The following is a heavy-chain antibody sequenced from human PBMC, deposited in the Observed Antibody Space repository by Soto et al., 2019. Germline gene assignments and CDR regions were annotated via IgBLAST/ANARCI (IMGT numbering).Heavy chain of an antibody. CDR3: VRGVWGFGGVLVDS. Sequence: SETLSLTCTVSGGSITSGENDWWTWLRQSPGRGLEWIGHIYRAGSNFYNPSLNSRLTMSVDTSKNQFSLNLNSLTAADTAVYYCVRGVWGFGGVLVDSWGPTTPVSGSS. D-gene: IGHD3-16*01. CDR2: IYRAGSN. V-gene: IGHV4-30-4*01. J-gene: IGHJ4*02. CDR1: GGSITSGEND.